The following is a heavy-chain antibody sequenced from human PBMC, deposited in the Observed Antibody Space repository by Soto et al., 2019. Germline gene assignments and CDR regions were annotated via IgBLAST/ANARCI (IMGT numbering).Heavy chain of an antibody. D-gene: IGHD2-2*01. CDR2: INPNSGGT. J-gene: IGHJ6*02. V-gene: IGHV1-2*04. CDR1: GYTFTGYY. Sequence: ASXKVSCKASGYTFTGYYMHWVRQAPGQGLEWMGWINPNSGGTNYAQKFQGWVTMTRDTSISTAYMELSRLRSDDTAVYYCASTSSDYYSYCGMDVWGQGTTVTVSS. CDR3: ASTSSDYYSYCGMDV.